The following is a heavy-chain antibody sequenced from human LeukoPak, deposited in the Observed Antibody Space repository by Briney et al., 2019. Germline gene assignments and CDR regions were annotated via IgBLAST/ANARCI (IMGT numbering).Heavy chain of an antibody. V-gene: IGHV3-74*01. CDR3: VSFYETY. J-gene: IGHJ4*02. CDR2: INSDGSWT. CDR1: GFTFSSYW. Sequence: GGSLRLSCAASGFTFSSYWMTWVRQAPGKGLVWVSHINSDGSWTSYADSVKGRFTISKDNAKNTVYLQMNSLRAEDTAVYYCVSFYETYWGRGTLVTVSS. D-gene: IGHD2/OR15-2a*01.